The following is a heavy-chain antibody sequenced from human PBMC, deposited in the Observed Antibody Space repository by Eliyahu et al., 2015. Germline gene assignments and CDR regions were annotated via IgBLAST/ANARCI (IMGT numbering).Heavy chain of an antibody. J-gene: IGHJ5*02. Sequence: QVQLVESGGDVVQPGRSLRLSCAASGFTINNYAMHWVRQPPGKGLEWVAVLWYDGSTTYYAESVKGRFTISRDGSKNTLLLQMNTLRVEDTAVYYCVRESRDGFEDXWGQGTLVTVSA. CDR3: VRESRDGFEDX. V-gene: IGHV3-33*01. CDR1: GFTINNYA. CDR2: LWYDGSTT. D-gene: IGHD5-24*01.